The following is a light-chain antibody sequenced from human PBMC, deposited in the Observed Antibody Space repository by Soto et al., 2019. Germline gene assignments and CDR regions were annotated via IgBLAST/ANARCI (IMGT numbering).Light chain of an antibody. CDR1: QSVSSY. V-gene: IGKV3-11*01. Sequence: EIVLTQSPATLSLSPGERGTLSCRASQSVSSYLAWYQQKPGQAPRLLIYDASNRATGIPARFSGSGSGTDFTLTISSLEPEDFAVYYCQQRSNSWTFGQGTKV. CDR3: QQRSNSWT. CDR2: DAS. J-gene: IGKJ1*01.